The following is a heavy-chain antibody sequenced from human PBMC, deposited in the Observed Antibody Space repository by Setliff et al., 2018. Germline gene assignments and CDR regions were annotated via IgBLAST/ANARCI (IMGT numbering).Heavy chain of an antibody. J-gene: IGHJ6*03. V-gene: IGHV1-69*05. CDR1: GATFSSYG. D-gene: IGHD3-22*01. CDR2: TIPIFGTT. CDR3: VREGVDSRSSTDYRYYMDV. Sequence: VKVSCKPSGATFSSYGISWVRQAPGQGLEWMAGTIPIFGTTEYAQKFQGRLTIITDESTNTAFMQLSSLRSDDTAVYYCVREGVDSRSSTDYRYYMDVWGKGTTVTVSS.